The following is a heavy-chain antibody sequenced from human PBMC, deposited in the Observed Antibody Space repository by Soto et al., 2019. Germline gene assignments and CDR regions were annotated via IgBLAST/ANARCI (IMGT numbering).Heavy chain of an antibody. CDR1: GFTFNRYS. Sequence: EVQLVESGGGLVKPGVSLRLSCAASGFTFNRYSMNWVRQAPGKVLEWVSSISSTTNYIYYGDSMKGRFTISRDNAKNSLYLEMNSLRAEDTAVYYCARESEDLTSNFDYWGQGTLVTVSS. CDR3: ARESEDLTSNFDY. CDR2: ISSTTNYI. V-gene: IGHV3-21*06. J-gene: IGHJ4*02.